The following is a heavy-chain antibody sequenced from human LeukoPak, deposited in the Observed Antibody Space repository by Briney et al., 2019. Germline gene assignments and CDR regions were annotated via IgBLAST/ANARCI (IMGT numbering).Heavy chain of an antibody. CDR1: GFTFSIYG. V-gene: IGHV3-23*01. Sequence: GGSLRLSCATSGFTFSIYGMSWVRQAPGKGLEWVSAISDSGGNTYYADSVKGRFTISRDNAKNTLYLQMNSLRAEDTAVYYCARYSYGDSPYYYYYYYYMDVWGKGTTVTVSS. CDR3: ARYSYGDSPYYYYYYYYMDV. CDR2: ISDSGGNT. J-gene: IGHJ6*03. D-gene: IGHD4-17*01.